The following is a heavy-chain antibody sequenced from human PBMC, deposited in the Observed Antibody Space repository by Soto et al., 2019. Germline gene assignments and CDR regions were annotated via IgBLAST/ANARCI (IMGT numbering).Heavy chain of an antibody. D-gene: IGHD6-13*01. Sequence: PVGSLRLSCAASGFTFSSYSMNWVRQAPGKGLEWVSSISSSSSYIHYGDSVKGRFTISRDNAKNSLYLQMNSLRAEDTAIYYCARSLTADVGRVGFDPWGQGTLVTVSS. CDR3: ARSLTADVGRVGFDP. J-gene: IGHJ5*02. CDR1: GFTFSSYS. V-gene: IGHV3-21*01. CDR2: ISSSSSYI.